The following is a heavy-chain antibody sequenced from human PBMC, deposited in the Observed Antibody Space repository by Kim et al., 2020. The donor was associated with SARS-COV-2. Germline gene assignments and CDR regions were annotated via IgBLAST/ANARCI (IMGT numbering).Heavy chain of an antibody. CDR3: ARDRYDYVWGSYRYTGGSDY. D-gene: IGHD3-16*02. CDR1: GFTFSSYG. Sequence: GGSLRLSCAASGFTFSSYGMHWVRQAPGKGLEWVAVIWYDGSDKYYADSVKGRFTISRDNSKNTLYLQMNSLRAEDTAVYYCARDRYDYVWGSYRYTGGSDYWGQGTLVTVST. CDR2: IWYDGSDK. V-gene: IGHV3-33*01. J-gene: IGHJ4*02.